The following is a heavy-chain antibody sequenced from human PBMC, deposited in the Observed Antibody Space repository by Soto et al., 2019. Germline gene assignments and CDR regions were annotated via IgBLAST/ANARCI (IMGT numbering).Heavy chain of an antibody. CDR3: ARWPQPRYTADPYAVDV. CDR1: GGTFSSSG. Sequence: SVRVSCKASGGTFSSSGFSWVRQAPGQGLEWMGMIVPSLDTTNYAQKFQARVTITADEVTSTAYMELRSLRSEDTAVYYCARWPQPRYTADPYAVDVWGQGTRVTVSS. V-gene: IGHV1-69*11. D-gene: IGHD3-16*02. CDR2: IVPSLDTT. J-gene: IGHJ6*02.